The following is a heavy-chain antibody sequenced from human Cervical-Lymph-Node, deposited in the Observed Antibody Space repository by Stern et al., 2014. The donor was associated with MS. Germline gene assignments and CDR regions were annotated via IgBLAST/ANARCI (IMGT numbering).Heavy chain of an antibody. D-gene: IGHD5-12*01. Sequence: QVQLVESGGGVVRPGRSLRLSCAASGFSFRSYGMHWVRQTPGQGLEWVATISPDGSSEYYADSLKGRFSISRGNSNNTLYLQVNSLRPEDTAVYYCAKDYSGTINFWGQGTLVTVSS. J-gene: IGHJ4*02. CDR2: ISPDGSSE. CDR1: GFSFRSYG. V-gene: IGHV3-30*18. CDR3: AKDYSGTINF.